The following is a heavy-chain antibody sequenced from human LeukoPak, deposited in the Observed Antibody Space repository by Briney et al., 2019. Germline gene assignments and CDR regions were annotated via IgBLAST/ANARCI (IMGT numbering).Heavy chain of an antibody. V-gene: IGHV4/OR15-8*01. CDR1: GGSMSDSIT. CDR2: IHDDGRT. D-gene: IGHD6-25*01. J-gene: IGHJ5*02. Sequence: PSETLSLTCSVSGGSMSDSITWGWVRQPPGKGLEWLANIHDDGRTAPNPSLRSRLTISQDRSKNQFSLKVSSVTAADTAFYYCAKVLTAAGLDLWGQGILITVSS. CDR3: AKVLTAAGLDL.